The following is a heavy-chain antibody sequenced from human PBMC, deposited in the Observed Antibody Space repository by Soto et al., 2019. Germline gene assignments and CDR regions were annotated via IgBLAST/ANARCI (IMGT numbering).Heavy chain of an antibody. CDR1: GGTFSSHS. V-gene: IGHV1-69*01. CDR2: IIPIFGPA. CDR3: ATGSFTSTGGRIGYHYNAMDV. Sequence: QVQLVQSGAEVKKPGSSVKVSCKSSGGTFSSHSINWVRQAPGQGLEWMGGIIPIFGPANFAKKFQGRVTITADESTTTAYMELSSLTSEDTAVYYCATGSFTSTGGRIGYHYNAMDVWGQGTTVTVFS. J-gene: IGHJ6*02. D-gene: IGHD1-1*01.